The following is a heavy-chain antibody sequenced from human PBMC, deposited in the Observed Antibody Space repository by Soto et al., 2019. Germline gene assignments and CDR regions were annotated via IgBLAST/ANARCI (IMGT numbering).Heavy chain of an antibody. J-gene: IGHJ5*02. V-gene: IGHV4-39*01. CDR2: IYYSGST. Sequence: PWETLSLTCTVSGGSISSSSYYWGWIRQPPGKGLEWIGSIYYSGSTYYNPSLKSRVTISVDTSKNQFSLKLSSVTAADTAVYYCARQRTTVTTGDWFDPWGQGTLVTSPQ. CDR3: ARQRTTVTTGDWFDP. D-gene: IGHD4-17*01. CDR1: GGSISSSSYY.